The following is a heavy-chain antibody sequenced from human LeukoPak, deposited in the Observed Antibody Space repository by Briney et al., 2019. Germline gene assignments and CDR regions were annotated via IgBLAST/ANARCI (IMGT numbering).Heavy chain of an antibody. CDR1: GFTFSSYA. J-gene: IGHJ4*02. CDR2: ISGSGGST. CDR3: AKQSAGSAAWYSLHYDF. D-gene: IGHD6-13*01. V-gene: IGHV3-23*01. Sequence: GGSLRLSCAASGFTFSSYAMSWVRQAPGKGLEWVTTISGSGGSTYYADSVKGRFTISRDNSKDTLYLQMNGLRAEDTAVYFCAKQSAGSAAWYSLHYDFWGQGTLVTVSS.